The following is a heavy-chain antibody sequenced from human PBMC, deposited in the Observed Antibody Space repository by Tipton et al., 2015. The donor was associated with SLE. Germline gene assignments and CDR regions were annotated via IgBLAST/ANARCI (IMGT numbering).Heavy chain of an antibody. CDR1: GFTFSDHY. CDR3: ARASSGNYPHFDY. V-gene: IGHV3-72*01. Sequence: GSLRLSCAAPGFTFSDHYMDWVRQAPGKGLEWVGRSRNKANSYTTEYAASVKGRFTISRDDSKNSLYLQMNSLKTEDTAVYYCARASSGNYPHFDYWGQGTLVTVSS. D-gene: IGHD1-26*01. J-gene: IGHJ4*02. CDR2: SRNKANSYTT.